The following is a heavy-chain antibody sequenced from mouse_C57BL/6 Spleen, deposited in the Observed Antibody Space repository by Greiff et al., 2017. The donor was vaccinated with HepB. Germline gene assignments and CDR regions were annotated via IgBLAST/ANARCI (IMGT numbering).Heavy chain of an antibody. J-gene: IGHJ1*03. CDR1: GFTFSDYY. CDR2: INYDGSST. D-gene: IGHD1-1*01. V-gene: IGHV5-16*01. CDR3: ARALYGSSYGWYFDV. Sequence: EVKVEESEGGLVQPGSSMKLSCTASGFTFSDYYMAWVRQVPEKGLEWVANINYDGSSTYYLDSLKSRFIISRDNAKNILYLQMSSLKSEDTATYYCARALYGSSYGWYFDVWGTGTTVTVSS.